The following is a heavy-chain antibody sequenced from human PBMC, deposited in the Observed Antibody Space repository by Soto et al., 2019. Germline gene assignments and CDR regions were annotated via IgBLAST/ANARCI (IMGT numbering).Heavy chain of an antibody. CDR3: AGGGVRGVITRTRDYYGMDV. Sequence: GESLKISCGGSGYNFTNYWITWVRQMPGKGLEWMGIIYPGDSDTRYSPSFQGQVTISADKSISTAYLQWSSLKASDTAMYYCAGGGVRGVITRTRDYYGMDVWGQGTTVTVSS. J-gene: IGHJ6*02. CDR2: IYPGDSDT. D-gene: IGHD3-10*01. V-gene: IGHV5-51*01. CDR1: GYNFTNYW.